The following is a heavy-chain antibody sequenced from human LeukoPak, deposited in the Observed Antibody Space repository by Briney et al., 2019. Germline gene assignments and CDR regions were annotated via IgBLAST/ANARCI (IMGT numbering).Heavy chain of an antibody. CDR2: IYYSGST. V-gene: IGHV4-31*03. D-gene: IGHD3-22*01. CDR1: GGSISSGGYY. CDR3: ARGVVVGFLRREDAFDI. Sequence: SETLSLTCTVSGGSISSGGYYWSWIRQHPGKGLEWIGYIYYSGSTYYNPSLKSRVTMSVDTSKNQFSLKLSSVTAADTAVYYCARGVVVGFLRREDAFDIWGQGTMVTVSS. J-gene: IGHJ3*02.